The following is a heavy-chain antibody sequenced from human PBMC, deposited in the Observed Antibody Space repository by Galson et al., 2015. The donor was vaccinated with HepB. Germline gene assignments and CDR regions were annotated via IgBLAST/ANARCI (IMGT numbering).Heavy chain of an antibody. J-gene: IGHJ4*02. Sequence: PALVKPTQTLTLTCTFSGFSLSTSGVGVGWIRQPPGKALEWLALIYWDDDKRYSPSLKSRLTITKDTSKNQVVLTMTNMDPVDTATYYCAHFAGAGYCSSTSCYFEFDYWAREPWSPSPQ. CDR1: GFSLSTSGVG. CDR2: IYWDDDK. D-gene: IGHD2-2*01. CDR3: AHFAGAGYCSSTSCYFEFDY. V-gene: IGHV2-5*02.